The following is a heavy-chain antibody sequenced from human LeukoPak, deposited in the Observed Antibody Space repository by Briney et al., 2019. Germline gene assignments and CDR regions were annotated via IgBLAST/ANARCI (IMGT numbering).Heavy chain of an antibody. J-gene: IGHJ4*02. D-gene: IGHD4-17*01. V-gene: IGHV3-30*02. Sequence: GGSLRLSCAASGFSFRGYGMHWVRQVPGKGLEWVAFIRYDGITKFYIDSVKGRFAISRDNSKNKLSLQMNSLRTEDTAVYYCAALHTGTFVDYWGQGTLVTVSS. CDR2: IRYDGITK. CDR1: GFSFRGYG. CDR3: AALHTGTFVDY.